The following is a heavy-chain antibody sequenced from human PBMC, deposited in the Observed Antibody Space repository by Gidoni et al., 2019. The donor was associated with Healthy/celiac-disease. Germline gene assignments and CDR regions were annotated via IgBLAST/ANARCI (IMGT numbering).Heavy chain of an antibody. CDR1: GYTFPSYG. D-gene: IGHD1-26*01. CDR2: ISAYNGNT. J-gene: IGHJ6*03. CDR3: ARAWDSGSYYYYMDV. Sequence: QVQLVQSGAEVKKPGASVKVSCKASGYTFPSYGISWVRQAPGKGLEWMGWISAYNGNTNYAQKLQGRVTMTTDTSTSTAYMELRSLRSDDTAVYYWARAWDSGSYYYYMDVWGKGTTVTVSS. V-gene: IGHV1-18*01.